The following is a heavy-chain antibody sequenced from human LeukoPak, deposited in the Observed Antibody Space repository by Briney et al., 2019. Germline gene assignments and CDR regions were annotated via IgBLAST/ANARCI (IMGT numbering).Heavy chain of an antibody. CDR2: IYYSGST. J-gene: IGHJ4*02. D-gene: IGHD6-13*01. CDR1: GGSISSYY. CDR3: AGAQGYSSSWSLDY. V-gene: IGHV4-59*01. Sequence: SETLSLTCTVSGGSISSYYWNWIRQPPGKGLEWIGYIYYSGSTNYNPSLKSRVTISVDTSKNQFSLKLSSVTAADTAVYYCAGAQGYSSSWSLDYWGQGTLVTVSS.